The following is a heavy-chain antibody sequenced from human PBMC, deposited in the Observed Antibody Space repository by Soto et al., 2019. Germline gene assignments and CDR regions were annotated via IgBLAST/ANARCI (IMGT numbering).Heavy chain of an antibody. V-gene: IGHV4-34*01. CDR1: GGSFSGYY. D-gene: IGHD3-22*01. J-gene: IGHJ6*02. CDR2: INHSGST. CDR3: ARNPRYYYDSKSLGYYYGMDV. Sequence: LSLTCAVYGGSFSGYYWSWIRQPPVKGLEWIGEINHSGSTNYNPSLKSRVTISVDTSKNQFSLKLSSVTAADTAVYYCARNPRYYYDSKSLGYYYGMDVWGQGTTVTVSS.